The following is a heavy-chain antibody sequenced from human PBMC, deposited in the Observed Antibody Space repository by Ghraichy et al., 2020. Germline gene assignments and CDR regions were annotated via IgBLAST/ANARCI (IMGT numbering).Heavy chain of an antibody. V-gene: IGHV3-74*01. CDR2: IIIDGSTT. CDR1: GFTFSGYG. J-gene: IGHJ6*02. D-gene: IGHD3-3*01. Sequence: GGSLRLSCTASGFTFSGYGMHWVRQAPGKGLGWVSRIIIDGSTTTYVDSVKGRFTISRDNAKNTLYLQMNSLTAEETAVYYCAGDMEYWSGCYNGMDVWGQGTTVTVSS. CDR3: AGDMEYWSGCYNGMDV.